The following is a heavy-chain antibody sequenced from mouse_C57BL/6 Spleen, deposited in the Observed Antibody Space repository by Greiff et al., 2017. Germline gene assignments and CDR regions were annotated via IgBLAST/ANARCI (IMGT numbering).Heavy chain of an antibody. CDR1: GYTFTSYW. J-gene: IGHJ3*01. CDR3: AREGYYGSKTWFAY. V-gene: IGHV1-55*01. D-gene: IGHD1-1*01. Sequence: QVQLQQPGAELVKPGASVKMSCKASGYTFTSYWITWVKQRPGQGLEWIGDIYPGSGSTNYNEKFKSKATLTVDTSSSTAYMQLSSLTSEDSAVYYCAREGYYGSKTWFAYWGKGTLVTVSA. CDR2: IYPGSGST.